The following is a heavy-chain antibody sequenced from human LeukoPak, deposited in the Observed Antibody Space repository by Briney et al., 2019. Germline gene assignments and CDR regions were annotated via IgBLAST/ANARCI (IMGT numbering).Heavy chain of an antibody. CDR1: GFSFSSYN. V-gene: IGHV3-15*01. J-gene: IGHJ5*02. Sequence: PGGSLRLSCAASGFSFSSYNMNWVRQAPGKGLEWVGRIKSKTDGGTTDYAAPVKGRFTISRDDSKNTLYLQMNSLKTEDTAVYYCTTGAVYYYGSGSYEGFDPWGQGTLVTVSS. CDR2: IKSKTDGGTT. D-gene: IGHD3-10*01. CDR3: TTGAVYYYGSGSYEGFDP.